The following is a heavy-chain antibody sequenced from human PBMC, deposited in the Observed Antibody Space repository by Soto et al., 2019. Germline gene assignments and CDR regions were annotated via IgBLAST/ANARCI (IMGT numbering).Heavy chain of an antibody. Sequence: VSVKVSCKASGYTFTIYGIIWVRQAPGQGLEWMGWISSYNGDTNYAQKLQDRVSMTADTSTGTAYMELRSLRSDDTAMYYCARGPYCSGGTCYSQFFDYWGQGTLVTVSS. D-gene: IGHD2-15*01. CDR2: ISSYNGDT. J-gene: IGHJ4*02. CDR3: ARGPYCSGGTCYSQFFDY. CDR1: GYTFTIYG. V-gene: IGHV1-18*01.